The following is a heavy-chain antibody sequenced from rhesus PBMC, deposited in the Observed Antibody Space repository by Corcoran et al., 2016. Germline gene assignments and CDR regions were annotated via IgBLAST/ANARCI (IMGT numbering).Heavy chain of an antibody. CDR2: TYYRSKWYN. D-gene: IGHD3-22*01. CDR1: ADSFSSHGAT. CDR3: ARSGVAPFDY. V-gene: IGHV6-1*01. J-gene: IGHJ4*01. Sequence: QVQLQESGPGLVKPSQTLSLPCALSADSFSSHGATWHWIRQSPSRGLEWLGRTYYRSKWYNDYAQSMQNRITINPDTSKNQFSLQLNSVTPEDMAVYYCARSGVAPFDYWGQGVLVTVSS.